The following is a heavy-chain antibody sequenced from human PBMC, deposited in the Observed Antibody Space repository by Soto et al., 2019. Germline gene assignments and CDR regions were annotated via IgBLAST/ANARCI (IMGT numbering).Heavy chain of an antibody. V-gene: IGHV4-59*01. CDR1: GGSISSYY. Sequence: SETLSVTCTVSGGSISSYYRSWLRQPPGKGLEWIGYIYYSGSTNYNPALKSRVTISVDTSKNQFSLKLSSVTAADTAVYYCARENRNHYYYYGMDVWGQGTTVTVSS. J-gene: IGHJ6*02. CDR3: ARENRNHYYYYGMDV. CDR2: IYYSGST.